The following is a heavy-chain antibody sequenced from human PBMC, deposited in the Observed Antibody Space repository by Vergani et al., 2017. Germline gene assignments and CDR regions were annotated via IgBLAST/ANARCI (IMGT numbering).Heavy chain of an antibody. V-gene: IGHV1-46*01. CDR1: GYTFTSYY. CDR2: INPSGGST. D-gene: IGHD6-19*01. Sequence: QVQLVQSGAEVKKPGASVKVSCKASGYTFTSYYMHWVRQAPGQGLEWMGIINPSGGSTSYAQKFQGRVTMTRDTSTSTVYMELSSLRSEDTAVYYCARDRIAVAGTGYYYGIDVWGQGTTVTVSS. J-gene: IGHJ6*02. CDR3: ARDRIAVAGTGYYYGIDV.